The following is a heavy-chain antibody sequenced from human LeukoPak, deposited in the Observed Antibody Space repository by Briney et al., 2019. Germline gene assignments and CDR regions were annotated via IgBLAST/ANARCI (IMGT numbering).Heavy chain of an antibody. Sequence: GSLRLSCAASGFTFSSYWMHWVRQAPGKGLVWVSRINSDGSSTSYADSVKGRFTISRDNAKNTLYLQMNSLRAEDTAVYHCARDGPLDSGSYFHAFDIWGQGTMVTVSS. CDR2: INSDGSST. V-gene: IGHV3-74*01. CDR3: ARDGPLDSGSYFHAFDI. D-gene: IGHD1-26*01. J-gene: IGHJ3*02. CDR1: GFTFSSYW.